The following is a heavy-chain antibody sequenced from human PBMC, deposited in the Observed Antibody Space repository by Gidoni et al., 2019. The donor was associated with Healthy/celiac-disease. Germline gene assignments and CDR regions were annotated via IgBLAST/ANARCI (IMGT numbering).Heavy chain of an antibody. CDR1: RSTCSSYS. J-gene: IGHJ3*02. CDR2: ISSSSSYI. CDR3: AKAEVDAFDI. Sequence: VSLVEPGGGLVKPGGSLTPSFAASRSTCSSYSMNWVPQAPGNGLEWVSSISSSSSYIYYADSVTGRFTNTRDNAKNSLYLQMNSLRAEDTAVYYCAKAEVDAFDIWGQGTMVTVSS. V-gene: IGHV3-21*01.